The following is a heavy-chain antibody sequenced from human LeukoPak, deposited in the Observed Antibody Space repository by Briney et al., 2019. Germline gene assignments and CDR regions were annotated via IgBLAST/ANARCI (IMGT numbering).Heavy chain of an antibody. J-gene: IGHJ4*02. CDR2: IYYSGST. Sequence: SENLSLTCTVSGGSISSHYWSWIRQPPGKGLEWIGYIYYSGSTNYNPSLKSRVTISVDTSKNQFSLKLSSVTAADTAVYYCARAIAAAGLFDYWGQGTLVTVSS. D-gene: IGHD6-13*01. V-gene: IGHV4-59*11. CDR3: ARAIAAAGLFDY. CDR1: GGSISSHY.